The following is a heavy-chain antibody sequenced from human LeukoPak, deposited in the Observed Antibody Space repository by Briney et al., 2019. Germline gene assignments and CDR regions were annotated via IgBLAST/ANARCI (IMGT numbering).Heavy chain of an antibody. Sequence: GSTVKVSCKASGGTFSSYAISWVRQAPGQGLEWMGRIIPISGTANYAQKFQGRVTITTDESTSTAYMELSSLRSEDTAVYYCARGLTLIAYCGGDCYREYFQHWGQGTLVTVSS. CDR1: GGTFSSYA. V-gene: IGHV1-69*05. CDR2: IIPISGTA. J-gene: IGHJ1*01. D-gene: IGHD2-21*02. CDR3: ARGLTLIAYCGGDCYREYFQH.